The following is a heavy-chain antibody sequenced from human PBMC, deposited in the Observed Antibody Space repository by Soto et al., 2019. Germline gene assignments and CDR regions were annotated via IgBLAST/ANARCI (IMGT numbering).Heavy chain of an antibody. CDR1: GGSFSGYY. CDR3: ARGRLAYYYGSGSYYNDDY. Sequence: QVQLQQWGAGLLKPSETLSLTCAVYGGSFSGYYWSWIRQPPGKGLEWIGEINHSGSTNYNPSLKRRVTISVDTSKNQFSLKLSSVTAADTAVYYCARGRLAYYYGSGSYYNDDYWGQGTLVTVSS. V-gene: IGHV4-34*01. CDR2: INHSGST. J-gene: IGHJ4*02. D-gene: IGHD3-10*01.